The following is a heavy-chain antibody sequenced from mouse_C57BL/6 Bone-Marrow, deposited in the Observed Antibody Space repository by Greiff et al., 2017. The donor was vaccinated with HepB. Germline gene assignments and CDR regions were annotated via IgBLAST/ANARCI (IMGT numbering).Heavy chain of an antibody. CDR2: ISNGGGRT. CDR1: GFTFSDYY. D-gene: IGHD4-1*01. J-gene: IGHJ2*01. Sequence: EVKLVESGGGLVQPGGSLKLSCAASGFTFSDYYMYWVRQTPEKRLEWVAYISNGGGRTYYPDTVKGRFTISRDNAKNTLYLQMSRLKSEDTAMYYCARPKLGRGYYFDYWGQGTTLTVSS. CDR3: ARPKLGRGYYFDY. V-gene: IGHV5-12*01.